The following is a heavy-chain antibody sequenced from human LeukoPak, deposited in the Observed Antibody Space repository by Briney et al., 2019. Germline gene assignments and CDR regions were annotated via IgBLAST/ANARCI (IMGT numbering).Heavy chain of an antibody. CDR2: ISSSSSTI. CDR3: AKDEVVPGYYYTDV. Sequence: GGSLRLSCAASGFTFSSYGMTWVRQAPGKGLEWVSYISSSSSTIYYADSVKGRFTISRDNAKNSLYLQLNSLNAEDTAVYYCAKDEVVPGYYYTDVWGRGTTVTISS. D-gene: IGHD2-2*01. CDR1: GFTFSSYG. J-gene: IGHJ6*03. V-gene: IGHV3-48*01.